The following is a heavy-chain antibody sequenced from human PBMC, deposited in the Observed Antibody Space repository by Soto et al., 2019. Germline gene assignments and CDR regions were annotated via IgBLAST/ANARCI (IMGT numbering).Heavy chain of an antibody. Sequence: GGSLRLSCAASGFTVSTNYMILVRQAPGKGLEWVSVIYSGGSTHYADSVKGRFTVSRDNSMNTVFLQMNSLRVEDTAVYYCAREGVYSSSPFDYWGRGALVTVSS. CDR2: IYSGGST. V-gene: IGHV3-66*01. J-gene: IGHJ4*02. CDR3: AREGVYSSSPFDY. D-gene: IGHD6-19*01. CDR1: GFTVSTNY.